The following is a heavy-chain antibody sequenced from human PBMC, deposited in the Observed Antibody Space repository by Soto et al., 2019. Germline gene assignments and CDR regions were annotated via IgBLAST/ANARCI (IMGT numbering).Heavy chain of an antibody. Sequence: PSETLSLTCTVSGGSISSYYWSSIRQPPGKGLEWIGYIYYSGSTNYNPSLKSRVTISVDTSKNQFSLKLSSVTAADTAVYYCAREASYCGGDCYSDAFDIWGQGTMVT. CDR2: IYYSGST. CDR1: GGSISSYY. V-gene: IGHV4-59*01. D-gene: IGHD2-21*02. J-gene: IGHJ3*02. CDR3: AREASYCGGDCYSDAFDI.